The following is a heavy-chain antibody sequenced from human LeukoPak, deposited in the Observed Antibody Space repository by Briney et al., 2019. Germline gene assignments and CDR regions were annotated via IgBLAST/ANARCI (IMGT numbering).Heavy chain of an antibody. V-gene: IGHV5-51*01. D-gene: IGHD2-15*01. CDR1: GYTFTTSW. CDR3: ASARFCSSGTCYAEN. CDR2: IYPGDSDT. Sequence: GESLKISCQGSGYTFTTSWIGWVRQMPGKGLEWMGIIYPGDSDTRYSPSFQGQVTISVDKSISTAFLQWSSLKASDTAMYYCASARFCSSGTCYAENWGQGTLVTVSS. J-gene: IGHJ4*02.